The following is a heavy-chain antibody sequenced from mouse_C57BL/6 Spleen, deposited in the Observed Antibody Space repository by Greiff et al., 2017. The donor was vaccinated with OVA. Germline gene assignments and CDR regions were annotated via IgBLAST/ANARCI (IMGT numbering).Heavy chain of an antibody. V-gene: IGHV3-6*01. CDR1: GYSITSGYY. Sequence: EVQLQQSGPGLVKPSQSLSLTCSVTGYSITSGYYWNWIRQFPGNKLEWMGYISYDGSNNYNPSLKNRISITRDTSKNQFFLKLNSLTTEDTATYYCAREGAYVDYWGQGTTLTVSS. J-gene: IGHJ2*01. CDR2: ISYDGSN. CDR3: AREGAYVDY.